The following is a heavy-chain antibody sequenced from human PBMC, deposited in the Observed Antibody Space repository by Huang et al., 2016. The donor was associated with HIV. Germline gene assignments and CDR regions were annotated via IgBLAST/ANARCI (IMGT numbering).Heavy chain of an antibody. CDR1: GGSFSGYY. Sequence: QDWGAGLLKPSETLSLTCAVYGGSFSGYYWTWVRQLPGKGLEWIGGINHSGSTNYKPSLKTRLSISIDTSKNLFSLKMKSVTAADTAVYYCARGRKWLQLRGAYYLDDWGRGTLVTVSS. D-gene: IGHD4-4*01. CDR3: ARGRKWLQLRGAYYLDD. V-gene: IGHV4-34*01. J-gene: IGHJ4*02. CDR2: INHSGST.